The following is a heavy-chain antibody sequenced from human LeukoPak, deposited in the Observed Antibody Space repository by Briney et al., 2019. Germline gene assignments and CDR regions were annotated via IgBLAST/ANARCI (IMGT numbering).Heavy chain of an antibody. CDR1: GFTFSNYA. CDR2: ISVSGGSI. V-gene: IGHV3-23*01. Sequence: GGSLRLSCAASGFTFSNYALHWVRQAPGKGLEWVSGISVSGGSIYYADSVTGRFTISRDNSKDTLYLQMNSLRVEDTALYYCAKEHSVLTMMRGLDSWGQGTTVTVSS. D-gene: IGHD3-22*01. CDR3: AKEHSVLTMMRGLDS. J-gene: IGHJ6*02.